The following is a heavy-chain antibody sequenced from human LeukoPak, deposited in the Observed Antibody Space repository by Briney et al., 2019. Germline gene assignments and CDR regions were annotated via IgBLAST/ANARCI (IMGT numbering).Heavy chain of an antibody. CDR3: VRDPTTVDNYYMDV. D-gene: IGHD4-11*01. CDR1: GGSIGSGTYY. CDR2: FYTGGST. J-gene: IGHJ6*03. V-gene: IGHV4-61*02. Sequence: SETLSLTCTVSGGSIGSGTYYWTWLRQPAGKGLEWIGRFYTGGSTSYNPSLRSRVSISLDMSKNQFSLKMSSVTAADTAVYYCVRDPTTVDNYYMDVWGKGTTVTVSS.